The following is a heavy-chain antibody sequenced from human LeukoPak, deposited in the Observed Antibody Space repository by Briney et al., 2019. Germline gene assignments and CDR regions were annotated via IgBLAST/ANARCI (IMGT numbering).Heavy chain of an antibody. D-gene: IGHD5-24*01. CDR2: IYYSGST. CDR3: ARDKGMAYYYYYGMDV. Sequence: SETLSLTCTVSGGSISSSSYYWGWIRQPPGKGLEWIGSIYYSGSTYYNPSLKSRVTISVDTSKNQFSLKLSSVTAADTAVYYCARDKGMAYYYYYGMDVWGQGTTVTVSS. J-gene: IGHJ6*02. CDR1: GGSISSSSYY. V-gene: IGHV4-39*07.